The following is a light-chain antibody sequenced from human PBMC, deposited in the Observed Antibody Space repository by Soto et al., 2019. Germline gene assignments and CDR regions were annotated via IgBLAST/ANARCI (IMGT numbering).Light chain of an antibody. CDR1: QSVSSN. CDR3: QHYNNWPFT. Sequence: EIVMTQSPATLSVSPGERATLSCRASQSVSSNLAWYQQKPGQAPRLLIYGASGSATGIPARFSGSGSGTEFTLTISSLQSEDFAVYYCQHYNNWPFTFGQGTKLEIK. CDR2: GAS. J-gene: IGKJ2*01. V-gene: IGKV3-15*01.